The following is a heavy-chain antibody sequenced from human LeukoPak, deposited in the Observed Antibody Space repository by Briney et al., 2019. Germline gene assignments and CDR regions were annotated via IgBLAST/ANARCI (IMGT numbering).Heavy chain of an antibody. CDR1: GYTFTGYY. CDR2: INPNSGGT. J-gene: IGHJ4*02. CDR3: ARLVEMATNLDY. Sequence: ASVKVSCKASGYTFTGYYMHWVRQAPGQGLEWMGWINPNSGGTNYAQKFQGRFTMTRDTSISTAYMELSRLRSDDTAVYYCARLVEMATNLDYWGQGTLVTVSS. D-gene: IGHD5-24*01. V-gene: IGHV1-2*02.